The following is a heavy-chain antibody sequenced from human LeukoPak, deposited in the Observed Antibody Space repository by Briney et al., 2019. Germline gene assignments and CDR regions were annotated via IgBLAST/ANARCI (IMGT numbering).Heavy chain of an antibody. V-gene: IGHV3-15*01. Sequence: GGSLRLFCAASGFTFSNAWMSWVRQAPGKGLEWVGRIKSKTDGGTTDYAAPVKGRFTISRDDSKNTLYLQMNSLKTEDTAVYYCTTDLKRSWNVLRFLEWLSPFDYWGQGTLVTVSS. CDR1: GFTFSNAW. CDR3: TTDLKRSWNVLRFLEWLSPFDY. J-gene: IGHJ4*02. CDR2: IKSKTDGGTT. D-gene: IGHD3-3*01.